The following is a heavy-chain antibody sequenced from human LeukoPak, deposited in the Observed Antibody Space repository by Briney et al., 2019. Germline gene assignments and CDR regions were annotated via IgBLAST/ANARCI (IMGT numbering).Heavy chain of an antibody. D-gene: IGHD1-26*01. Sequence: PSETLSLTCAVSGGSISSSNWWSWVRQPPGKWLEWIGSIYYSGNTYYNPSLKSRVTISVDTSKNQFSLKLSSVTAADTAIYYCARVGATNTPTLFDYWGQGTLVTVSS. V-gene: IGHV4-39*01. CDR3: ARVGATNTPTLFDY. CDR1: GGSISSSNW. CDR2: IYYSGNT. J-gene: IGHJ4*02.